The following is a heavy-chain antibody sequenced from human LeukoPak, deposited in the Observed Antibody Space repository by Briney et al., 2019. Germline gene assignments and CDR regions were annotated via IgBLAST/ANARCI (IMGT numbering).Heavy chain of an antibody. CDR3: AKGRSSGWYYFDY. CDR2: ISGSGGST. J-gene: IGHJ4*02. CDR1: GFTLSSYA. D-gene: IGHD6-19*01. Sequence: GGSLRLSCAASGFTLSSYAMRWVRQAPGKGLEWVSAISGSGGSTYYADSVKGRFTISRDNSKNTLYLQMNSLRAEDTAVYYCAKGRSSGWYYFDYWGQGTLVTVSS. V-gene: IGHV3-23*01.